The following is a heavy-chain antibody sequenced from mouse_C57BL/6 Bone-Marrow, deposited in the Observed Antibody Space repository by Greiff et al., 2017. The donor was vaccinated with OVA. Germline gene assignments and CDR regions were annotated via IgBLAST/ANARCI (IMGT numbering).Heavy chain of an antibody. Sequence: QVQLQQPGAELVMPGASVKLSCKASGYTFTSYWMHWVKQRPGQGLEWIGEIEPSGSYTHYNQKFKGKSTLTVDKSSSTAYMQLTGLTSVDSAVYYCARWGYYSYWGPGVLVSV. J-gene: IGHJ3*01. CDR3: ARWGYYSY. V-gene: IGHV1-69*01. D-gene: IGHD3-1*01. CDR1: GYTFTSYW. CDR2: IEPSGSYT.